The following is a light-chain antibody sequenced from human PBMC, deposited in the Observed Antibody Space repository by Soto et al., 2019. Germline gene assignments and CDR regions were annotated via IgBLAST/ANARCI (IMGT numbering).Light chain of an antibody. Sequence: MTQSPATLSASQGDRATITFRASQSVSSYFAWYQQKPGQAPKLLIYGASTRATGIPARFSGSGSGTEFTLTISSLQSEDFAVYYCQQYNNWPLTFGGGTNVDI. CDR1: QSVSSY. J-gene: IGKJ4*01. CDR2: GAS. CDR3: QQYNNWPLT. V-gene: IGKV3-15*01.